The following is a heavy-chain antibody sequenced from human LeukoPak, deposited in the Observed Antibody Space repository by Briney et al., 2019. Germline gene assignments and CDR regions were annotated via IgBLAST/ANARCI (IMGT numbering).Heavy chain of an antibody. CDR1: GGSIDKTNYY. J-gene: IGHJ4*02. Sequence: PSETLSLTCTVSGGSIDKTNYYWGFIRQPPERGLEWIAYIYYSGITYYNSSLKSRVTISVDTSKNQFSLKLSSVTAADTAVYYCARQSSMADAGIDSWGQGTLITVSS. V-gene: IGHV4-39*01. CDR2: IYYSGIT. CDR3: ARQSSMADAGIDS. D-gene: IGHD6-13*01.